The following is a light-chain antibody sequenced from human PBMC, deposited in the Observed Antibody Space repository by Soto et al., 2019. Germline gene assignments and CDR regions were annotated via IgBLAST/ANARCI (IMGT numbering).Light chain of an antibody. Sequence: DIQLTQSPSFLSASVVDRVTITFRASQGISSYLAWYQQKPGKAPKLLIYAASTLQSGVPSRFSGSGSGTEFTLTISSLQPEDFATYYCQQLNSYPSTFGQGTRLEIK. CDR1: QGISSY. V-gene: IGKV1-9*01. CDR2: AAS. J-gene: IGKJ5*01. CDR3: QQLNSYPST.